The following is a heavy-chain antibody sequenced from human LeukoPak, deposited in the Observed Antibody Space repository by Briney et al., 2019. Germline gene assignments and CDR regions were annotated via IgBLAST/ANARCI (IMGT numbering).Heavy chain of an antibody. CDR1: GDRFSSYW. CDR2: IFPGDSDT. J-gene: IGHJ5*02. V-gene: IGHV5-51*01. CDR3: ASHPLHSQNWLAP. Sequence: GESLKISCKGYGDRFSSYWVAWVRQMPGKGLEWMGIIFPGDSDTRYSPSIQGQVTISVDRSISTAYLQWSSLKASDTAIYYCASHPLHSQNWLAPWGQGTLVTVSS.